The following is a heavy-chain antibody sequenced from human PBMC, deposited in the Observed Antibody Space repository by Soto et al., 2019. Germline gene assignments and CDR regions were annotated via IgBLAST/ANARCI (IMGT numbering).Heavy chain of an antibody. CDR3: ARLGDCSSTSCYVGNWFDP. Sequence: GESLKISCKGSGYSFTSYWIGWVRQMPGKGLEWMGIIYPGDSDTRYSPSFQGQVTISADKSISPAYLQWSSLKASDTAMYYCARLGDCSSTSCYVGNWFDPWGQGTLVTVSS. CDR1: GYSFTSYW. V-gene: IGHV5-51*01. CDR2: IYPGDSDT. J-gene: IGHJ5*02. D-gene: IGHD2-2*01.